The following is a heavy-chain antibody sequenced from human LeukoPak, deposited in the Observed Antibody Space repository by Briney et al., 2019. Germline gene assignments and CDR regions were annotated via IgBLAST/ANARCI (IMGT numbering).Heavy chain of an antibody. Sequence: GGSLRLSCAASGFTFSSYGMSWVRQAPGKGLVWVSRINSDGSSTSYADSVRGRFSISRDNAKNTLYLQMDSLRAEDTAVYYCARGLSGYASSLGYWGQGTLVTVSA. J-gene: IGHJ4*02. V-gene: IGHV3-74*01. CDR2: INSDGSST. D-gene: IGHD6-6*01. CDR1: GFTFSSYG. CDR3: ARGLSGYASSLGY.